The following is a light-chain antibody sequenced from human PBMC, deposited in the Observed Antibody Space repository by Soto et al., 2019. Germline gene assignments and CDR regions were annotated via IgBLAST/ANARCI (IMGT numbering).Light chain of an antibody. Sequence: DIQMTQSPSSVSAPVGDRVTITCRARQGVGSWLAWYQQKPGKAPKLLIFAASSLQSGVTSRFSGSGSGTDFTLTISSLQPEDVASYYCQQANSFPWTFGQGTKVEIK. CDR2: AAS. V-gene: IGKV1-12*01. J-gene: IGKJ1*01. CDR1: QGVGSW. CDR3: QQANSFPWT.